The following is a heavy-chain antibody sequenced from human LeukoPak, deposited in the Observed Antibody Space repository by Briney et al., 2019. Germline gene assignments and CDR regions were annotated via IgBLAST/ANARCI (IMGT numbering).Heavy chain of an antibody. CDR3: ARASPGVVFNYFDY. Sequence: GGSLRLSCVASGFTIDSFYMSWVRQAPGKSLEWVANIDEAGKDRYYADSVKGRFTISRDNTKNSVFLDMTSLRVEDTATYFCARASPGVVFNYFDYWGQGALVPVSS. V-gene: IGHV3-7*01. CDR1: GFTIDSFY. CDR2: IDEAGKDR. J-gene: IGHJ4*01. D-gene: IGHD2-15*01.